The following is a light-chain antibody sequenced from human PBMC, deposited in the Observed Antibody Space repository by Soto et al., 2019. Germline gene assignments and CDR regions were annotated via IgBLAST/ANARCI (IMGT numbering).Light chain of an antibody. CDR3: AAWDDSLNGVV. CDR1: GSNIGSNA. J-gene: IGLJ2*01. V-gene: IGLV1-44*01. CDR2: SNN. Sequence: QSVLTQPPSTSGTPGQRVTISWSGGGSNIGSNAVHWYQQLPGTAPKLLIYSNNQRPSGVPDRFSVSKSGTSSSLAISGLQSEDEADYYCAAWDDSLNGVVFGGGTKLTVL.